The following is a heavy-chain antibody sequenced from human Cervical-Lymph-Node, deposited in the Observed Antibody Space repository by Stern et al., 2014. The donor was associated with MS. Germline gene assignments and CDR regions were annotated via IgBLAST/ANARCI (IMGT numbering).Heavy chain of an antibody. Sequence: QVQLGQSGAEVKKPGASVKVSCKASGYTFTSYGISWVRQAPGQGLEWMGWISAYNGNPTYAQKLRGRVPMTTDTSASTAYRERRSLRSDDTAVYYCARGLLGSEKAFDIWGQGTMVTVPS. J-gene: IGHJ3*02. V-gene: IGHV1-18*01. CDR3: ARGLLGSEKAFDI. CDR1: GYTFTSYG. CDR2: ISAYNGNP. D-gene: IGHD2-15*01.